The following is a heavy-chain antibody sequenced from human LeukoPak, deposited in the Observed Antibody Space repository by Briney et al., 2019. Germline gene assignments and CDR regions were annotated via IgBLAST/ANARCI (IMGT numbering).Heavy chain of an antibody. J-gene: IGHJ4*02. V-gene: IGHV3-11*04. CDR3: AREASGNYHVFDS. D-gene: IGHD1-7*01. CDR2: ITNSGRST. CDR1: GFSFSTYF. Sequence: PGGSLRLSCEASGFSFSTYFMSWIRQAPGKGLEWVSYITNSGRSTNYADAVKGRFTISRDNAKKSVYLEMTDLRAEDTAVYCCAREASGNYHVFDSWGQGTLVTVSS.